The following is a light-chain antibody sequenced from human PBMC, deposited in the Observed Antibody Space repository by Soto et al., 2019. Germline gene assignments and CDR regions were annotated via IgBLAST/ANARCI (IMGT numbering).Light chain of an antibody. CDR3: LQDYSYPRT. V-gene: IGKV1-6*01. J-gene: IGKJ1*01. CDR2: GAS. Sequence: AGQLTQSPSSLSASVGDRVTITCRAIQGIRTDLGWYQQTPGKAPKLLSSGASSLQSGVPSRFSGSGSGADFTLTIGSLQPEDSATYYCLQDYSYPRTFGQGTKVEIK. CDR1: QGIRTD.